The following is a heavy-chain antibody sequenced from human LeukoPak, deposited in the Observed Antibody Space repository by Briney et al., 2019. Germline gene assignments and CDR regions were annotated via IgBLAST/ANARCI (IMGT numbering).Heavy chain of an antibody. V-gene: IGHV3-23*01. Sequence: PGGSLRLSCAASGFTFSNYAMSWVRQAPGKGLEWVSAISGSGGSTYYADSVKGRFTISRDNSKNTLYLQMNSLRAEDTAVYYCAKDRGVRGVIIYVFDYWGQGALVTVSS. J-gene: IGHJ4*02. CDR3: AKDRGVRGVIIYVFDY. CDR1: GFTFSNYA. CDR2: ISGSGGST. D-gene: IGHD3-10*01.